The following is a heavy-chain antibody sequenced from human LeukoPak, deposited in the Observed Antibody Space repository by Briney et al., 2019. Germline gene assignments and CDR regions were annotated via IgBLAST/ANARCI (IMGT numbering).Heavy chain of an antibody. CDR3: AKDISPDGYNYAVGDY. Sequence: GGSLRLSCAASGFTFDDYAMHWVRQAPGKGLEWVSLISWDGGSTYYADSVKGRFTISRDNSKNSLYLQMNSLRAEDTALYYCAKDISPDGYNYAVGDYWGQGTLVTVSS. CDR2: ISWDGGST. CDR1: GFTFDDYA. V-gene: IGHV3-43D*03. J-gene: IGHJ4*02. D-gene: IGHD5-24*01.